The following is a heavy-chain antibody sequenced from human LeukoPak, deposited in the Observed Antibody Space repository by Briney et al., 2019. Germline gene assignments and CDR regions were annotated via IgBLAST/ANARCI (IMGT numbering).Heavy chain of an antibody. J-gene: IGHJ6*02. D-gene: IGHD6-19*01. Sequence: GGSLRLSCAASGFTFSSYGMHWVRQAPGKGPEWVAVISYDGSNKYYADSVKGRFTIFRDNSKNTLYLQMNSLRAEDTAVYYCAKDESSGWYFYYYGMDVWGQGTTVTVSS. CDR2: ISYDGSNK. CDR1: GFTFSSYG. CDR3: AKDESSGWYFYYYGMDV. V-gene: IGHV3-30*18.